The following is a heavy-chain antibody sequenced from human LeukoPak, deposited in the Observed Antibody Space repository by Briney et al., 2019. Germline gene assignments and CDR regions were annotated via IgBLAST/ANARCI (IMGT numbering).Heavy chain of an antibody. J-gene: IGHJ4*02. V-gene: IGHV1-18*01. Sequence: ASVKVSCKAPGGTFSSYAISWVRQAPGQGLEWMGWISAYNGNTNYAQKLQGRVTMTTDTSTSTAYMELRSLRSDDTAVYYCARDLDRSGLLDYWGQGTLVTVSS. CDR2: ISAYNGNT. D-gene: IGHD1-26*01. CDR1: GGTFSSYA. CDR3: ARDLDRSGLLDY.